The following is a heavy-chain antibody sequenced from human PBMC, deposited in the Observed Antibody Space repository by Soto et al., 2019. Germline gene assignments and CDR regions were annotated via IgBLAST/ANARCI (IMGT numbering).Heavy chain of an antibody. CDR2: FSNSGTL. J-gene: IGHJ5*02. V-gene: IGHV4-59*01. CDR1: GGSISNYF. D-gene: IGHD3-10*01. Sequence: PSETLSLTCTVSGGSISNYFWSWIRQPPGKGLEWIGYFSNSGTLNYNPSLKSRVTISVDTSQNQLSLRLTSVTAADTAMYYCARAFGGQWSIDLWGRGTLVTVSS. CDR3: ARAFGGQWSIDL.